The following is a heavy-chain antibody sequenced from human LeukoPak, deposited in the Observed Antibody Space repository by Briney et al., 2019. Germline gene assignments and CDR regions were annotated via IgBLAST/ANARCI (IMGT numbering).Heavy chain of an antibody. CDR1: GGSFSGYY. V-gene: IGHV4-34*01. CDR2: INHSGST. J-gene: IGHJ4*02. Sequence: PSETLSLTCAVYGGSFSGYYWSWIRQPPGKGLEWIGEINHSGSTNYNSSLKSRVTISVDTSKNQFSLKLSSVTAADTAVYYCARALTGTFDYWGQGTLVTVSS. D-gene: IGHD1-7*01. CDR3: ARALTGTFDY.